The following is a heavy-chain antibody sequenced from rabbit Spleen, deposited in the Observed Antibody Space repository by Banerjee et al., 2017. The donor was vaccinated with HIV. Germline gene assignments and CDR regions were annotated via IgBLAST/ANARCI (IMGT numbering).Heavy chain of an antibody. J-gene: IGHJ4*01. D-gene: IGHD1-1*01. CDR2: INIVTGKS. CDR3: ARDLVAVIGWNFNL. V-gene: IGHV1S40*01. Sequence: QSLEESGGDLVKPEGSLTLTCKVSGFDFSSDAMCWVRQDPGKGPEWIACINIVTGKSVYASWAKGRFTMSRTSSTTVTLQMTSLTAADTATYFCARDLVAVIGWNFNLWGPGTLVTVS. CDR1: GFDFSSDA.